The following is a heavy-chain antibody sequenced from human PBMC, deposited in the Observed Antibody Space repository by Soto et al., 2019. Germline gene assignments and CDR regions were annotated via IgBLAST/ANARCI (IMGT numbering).Heavy chain of an antibody. CDR1: GFSLSNSGVG. CDR2: IYWDDDK. Sequence: QITLKESGPTLVKPTQPLTLTCTFSGFSLSNSGVGVGWIRQPPGTALEWLALIYWDDDKRHSPSLKSRLTITKDTPKNQVVHTMTDMDPVDTATYYCAHLELWGGDGYYFDYWGQRTLVTFSS. J-gene: IGHJ4*02. V-gene: IGHV2-5*02. CDR3: AHLELWGGDGYYFDY. D-gene: IGHD2-21*02.